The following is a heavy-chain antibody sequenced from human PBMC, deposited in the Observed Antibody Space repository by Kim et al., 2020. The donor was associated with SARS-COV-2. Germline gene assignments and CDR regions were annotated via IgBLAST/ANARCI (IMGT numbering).Heavy chain of an antibody. CDR1: GASITSSNS. Sequence: SETLSLTCAVSGASITSSNSWSWVRQPPGKGLEWIGEIYHSGSTNYNPSLKNRVTILIDKSKNQFSLKLSSVTAADTAVYHCAREDSRGGYLGMDVWGQGTTVTVSS. CDR2: IYHSGST. CDR3: AREDSRGGYLGMDV. D-gene: IGHD6-19*01. V-gene: IGHV4-4*02. J-gene: IGHJ6*02.